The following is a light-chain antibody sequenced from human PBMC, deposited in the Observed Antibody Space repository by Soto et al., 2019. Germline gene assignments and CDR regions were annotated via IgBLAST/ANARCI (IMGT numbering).Light chain of an antibody. CDR2: EVS. CDR1: SSDVGGYNY. CDR3: SSYTSSSTRV. V-gene: IGLV2-14*01. Sequence: QSVLTQPASVSGSPGQSITISCTGTSSDVGGYNYVSWYQQHPGKATKLMIYEVSNRHSGVSNRFSGSKSGNTASLTISGLQAEDEADYYCSSYTSSSTRVFGTGTKLTVL. J-gene: IGLJ1*01.